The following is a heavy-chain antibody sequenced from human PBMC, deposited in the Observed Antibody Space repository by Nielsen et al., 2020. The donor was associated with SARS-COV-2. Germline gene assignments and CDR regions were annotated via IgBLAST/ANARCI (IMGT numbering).Heavy chain of an antibody. CDR2: ISWNSASI. CDR1: GFPFKNCA. Sequence: SCEASGFPFKNCAMHWVRQAPRRGLEWVSSISWNSASIAYADSVKGRFTVSRDNAKNSVYLQMNSLRGDDTALYYCVKDITVGDSDYYYAMDVWGQGTTVTVSS. J-gene: IGHJ6*02. CDR3: VKDITVGDSDYYYAMDV. V-gene: IGHV3-9*01. D-gene: IGHD4-17*01.